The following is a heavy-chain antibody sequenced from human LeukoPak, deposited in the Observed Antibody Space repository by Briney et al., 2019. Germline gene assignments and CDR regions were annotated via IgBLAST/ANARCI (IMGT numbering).Heavy chain of an antibody. V-gene: IGHV3-15*01. Sequence: GGPLRLPCAVSGFTLRNAWMSWVRKSPGKALEWVGRSKSKTDGGTTDYAAPVKGIFTISRDDSKNTLYLQMNSLKTEDKAVYYCTTDSPYYYDSSYNAFVIWGRGTMVTVSS. CDR2: SKSKTDGGTT. CDR1: GFTLRNAW. D-gene: IGHD3-22*01. J-gene: IGHJ3*02. CDR3: TTDSPYYYDSSYNAFVI.